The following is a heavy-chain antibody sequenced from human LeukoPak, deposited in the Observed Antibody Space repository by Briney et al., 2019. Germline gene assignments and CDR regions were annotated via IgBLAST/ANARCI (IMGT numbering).Heavy chain of an antibody. CDR2: ISGTT. CDR1: GGSFSGYY. CDR3: ARHSWVNGYFDY. D-gene: IGHD4-17*01. J-gene: IGHJ4*02. Sequence: SETLSLTCAVYGGSFSGYYWSWIRQPPGKGLEWIGYISGTTNYNPSLKSRVTISQDTSKNQLSLKLTSVTAADTAVYYCARHSWVNGYFDYWGQGTLVSVSS. V-gene: IGHV4-59*08.